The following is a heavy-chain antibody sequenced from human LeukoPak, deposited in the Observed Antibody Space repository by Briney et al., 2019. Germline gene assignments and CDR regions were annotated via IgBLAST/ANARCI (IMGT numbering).Heavy chain of an antibody. Sequence: PSETLSLTCTVSGGSISSNTYYWGWIRQPPGKGLEWIGSIYYSGNADYNPSLKSRVTISVDTSKNQFSLKLSSVTAADTAVYYCARHIRDHWSGLNWFDPWGQGTLVTVSS. CDR2: IYYSGNA. D-gene: IGHD3-3*01. V-gene: IGHV4-39*01. J-gene: IGHJ5*02. CDR1: GGSISSNTYY. CDR3: ARHIRDHWSGLNWFDP.